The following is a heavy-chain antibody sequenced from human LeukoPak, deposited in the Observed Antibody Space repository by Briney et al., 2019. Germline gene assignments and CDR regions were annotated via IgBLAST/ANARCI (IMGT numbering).Heavy chain of an antibody. J-gene: IGHJ4*02. V-gene: IGHV1-2*02. CDR1: GYTFTGYY. CDR3: ARGRGIAAAGTFDY. Sequence: ASVKVSCKASGYTFTGYYMHWVRQAPGQGLEWMGWINPNSGGTNYAQKFQGRVTMTRDTSNSTAYMERSRLRSDDTVVYYCARGRGIAAAGTFDYWGQGTLVTVSS. D-gene: IGHD6-13*01. CDR2: INPNSGGT.